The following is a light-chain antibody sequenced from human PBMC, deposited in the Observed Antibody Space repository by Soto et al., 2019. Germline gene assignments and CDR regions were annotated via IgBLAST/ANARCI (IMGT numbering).Light chain of an antibody. J-gene: IGLJ2*01. V-gene: IGLV2-23*03. CDR2: EGD. CDR1: NNDVGSFHL. Sequence: QSALTQPASVSGSPGQSITISCTGTNNDVGSFHLVSWYQQHPGKAPKLMIYEGDKRPSGISNRFSGSKSGNTASLTISGLQAEDEADYYCYSYARSTTLAVFGGGTKVTVL. CDR3: YSYARSTTLAV.